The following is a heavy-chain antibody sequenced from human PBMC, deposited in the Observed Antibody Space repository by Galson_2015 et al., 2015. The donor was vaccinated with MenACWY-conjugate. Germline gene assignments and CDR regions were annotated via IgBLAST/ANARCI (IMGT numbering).Heavy chain of an antibody. CDR3: ARAPLGYSDGYFDP. CDR2: INVGSGNT. CDR1: GSTFSNYA. Sequence: SVKVSCKASGSTFSNYALHWMRQAPGQGLEWMGWINVGSGNTRSSQKFQGRVTITTDTSASTAYMEVSSLRSEDTAVYYCARAPLGYSDGYFDPWGQGTLVTASS. J-gene: IGHJ5*02. D-gene: IGHD5-18*01. V-gene: IGHV1-3*01.